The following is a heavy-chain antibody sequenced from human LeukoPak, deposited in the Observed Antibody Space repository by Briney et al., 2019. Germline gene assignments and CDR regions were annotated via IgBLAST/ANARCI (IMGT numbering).Heavy chain of an antibody. CDR1: WFPFRNYG. J-gene: IGHJ4*02. CDR3: ARPVVLGAYLRGAYYFDS. CDR2: IWYDGSDK. D-gene: IGHD3-16*01. Sequence: GALRLPFSAAWFPFRNYGMQWVRQAPGKGLEWVAGIWYDGSDKYHADSVKGRFTISRDNSKNTLYLQMNSLRVEDTAVYYCARPVVLGAYLRGAYYFDSWGQGTLVTVSS. V-gene: IGHV3-33*01.